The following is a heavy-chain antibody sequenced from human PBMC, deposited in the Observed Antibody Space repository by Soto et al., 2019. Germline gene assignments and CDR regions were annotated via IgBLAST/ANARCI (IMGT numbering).Heavy chain of an antibody. CDR1: GFTFDDYT. CDR2: ISWDGGST. V-gene: IGHV3-43*01. CDR3: AKVRRGSSWQYYYYGMDV. D-gene: IGHD6-13*01. J-gene: IGHJ6*02. Sequence: GGSLRLSCAASGFTFDDYTMHWVRQAPGKGLEWVSLISWDGGSTYYADSVKGRFTISRDNSKNSLYLQMNSLRTEDTALYYCAKVRRGSSWQYYYYGMDVWGQGTTVTVSS.